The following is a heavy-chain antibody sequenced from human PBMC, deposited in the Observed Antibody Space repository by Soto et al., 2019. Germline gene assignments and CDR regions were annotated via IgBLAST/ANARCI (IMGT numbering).Heavy chain of an antibody. Sequence: EVQLVESGGGLVQPGRSLRLSCAASGFTFDDYAMQWVRQAPGKGLEWVSGISWNSGSIGYADSVKGRFTISRDNAKNSLYLQMNSLRAEDTALYYCAKDLRFEGYWGQGTLVTVSS. J-gene: IGHJ4*02. CDR1: GFTFDDYA. D-gene: IGHD3-3*01. CDR2: ISWNSGSI. CDR3: AKDLRFEGY. V-gene: IGHV3-9*01.